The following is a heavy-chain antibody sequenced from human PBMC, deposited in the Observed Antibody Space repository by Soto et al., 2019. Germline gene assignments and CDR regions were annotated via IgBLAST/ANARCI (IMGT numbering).Heavy chain of an antibody. D-gene: IGHD4-4*01. J-gene: IGHJ4*02. CDR1: GVSISSGGYY. V-gene: IGHV4-31*03. CDR2: IYYSGST. CDR3: ARGFYSYVDY. Sequence: QVQLQESGPGLVKTSQTLSLTCTVSGVSISSGGYYWSWIRQHPGKGLEWIGYIYYSGSTYYNPSRKSRVTISVDTSKTEFSLKLSSVTAADTAVYYCARGFYSYVDYWGQGSLVTVSS.